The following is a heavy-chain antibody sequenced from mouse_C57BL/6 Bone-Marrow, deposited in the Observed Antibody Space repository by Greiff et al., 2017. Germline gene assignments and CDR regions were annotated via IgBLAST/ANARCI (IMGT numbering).Heavy chain of an antibody. Sequence: QVQLQQPGAELVKPGASVKLSCKASGYTFTNYWMHWVKQRPGQGLEWIGMMHPNGGSTNYNEKFKSEATLSVDKSSSTAYMELSSLTSEDSAVYYCARCDEDGDYALDYWGQGTGVTVSA. CDR1: GYTFTNYW. CDR3: ARCDEDGDYALDY. J-gene: IGHJ4*01. V-gene: IGHV1-64*01. D-gene: IGHD1-2*01. CDR2: MHPNGGST.